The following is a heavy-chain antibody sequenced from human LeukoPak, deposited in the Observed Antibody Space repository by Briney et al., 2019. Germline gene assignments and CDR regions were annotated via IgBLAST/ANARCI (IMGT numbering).Heavy chain of an antibody. CDR1: GGTFSSYA. V-gene: IGHV1-69*05. J-gene: IGHJ5*02. CDR2: IIPIFGTA. Sequence: SVKVSCKASGGTFSSYAISWVRQAPGQGLELMGGIIPIFGTANYAQKFQGRVTITTDESTSTAYMELSSLRSEDTAVYYCASSDCSSASCSLADPWGQGTLVTVSS. D-gene: IGHD2-2*01. CDR3: ASSDCSSASCSLADP.